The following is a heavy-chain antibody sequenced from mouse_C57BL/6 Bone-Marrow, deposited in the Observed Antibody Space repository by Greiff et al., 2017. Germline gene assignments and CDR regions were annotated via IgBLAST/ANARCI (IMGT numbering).Heavy chain of an antibody. CDR1: GFNIKDDY. V-gene: IGHV14-4*01. D-gene: IGHD1-1*01. J-gene: IGHJ3*01. Sequence: VQLQQSGAELVRPGASVKLSCTASGFNIKDDYMHWVKQRPEQGLEWIGWIDPENGDTEYASKFQGNATITEDTSSNTAYLQLSRLTSEDTAVYYCTTGSSYTWLAYWGQGTLVTVSA. CDR2: IDPENGDT. CDR3: TTGSSYTWLAY.